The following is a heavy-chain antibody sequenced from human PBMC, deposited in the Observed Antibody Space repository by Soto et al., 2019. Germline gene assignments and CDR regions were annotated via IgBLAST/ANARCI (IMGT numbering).Heavy chain of an antibody. V-gene: IGHV3-23*01. J-gene: IGHJ6*02. CDR1: GFTFSSYA. D-gene: IGHD3-10*01. Sequence: GGSLRLSCAASGFTFSSYAMSWVRQAPGKGLEWVSAISGSGGSTYYAEPVKGRFTVSGEHSKNTLYLQMDSLRAEDTAVYYCAKSLLPKYYYGSGSYIPYYYYGMDVWGQGTTVTVSS. CDR2: ISGSGGST. CDR3: AKSLLPKYYYGSGSYIPYYYYGMDV.